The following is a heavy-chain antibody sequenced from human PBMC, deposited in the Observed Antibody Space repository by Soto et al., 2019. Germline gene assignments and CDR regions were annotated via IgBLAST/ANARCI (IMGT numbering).Heavy chain of an antibody. Sequence: ETLSLTCTVSGGSISSYYWSWIRQPPGKGLEWIGYIYYSGSTNYNPSLKSRVTISVDTSKNQFSLKLSSVTAADTAVYYCARDVFVSYGSHPDAFDIWGQGTMVTVSS. J-gene: IGHJ3*02. V-gene: IGHV4-59*01. CDR2: IYYSGST. CDR3: ARDVFVSYGSHPDAFDI. D-gene: IGHD3-10*01. CDR1: GGSISSYY.